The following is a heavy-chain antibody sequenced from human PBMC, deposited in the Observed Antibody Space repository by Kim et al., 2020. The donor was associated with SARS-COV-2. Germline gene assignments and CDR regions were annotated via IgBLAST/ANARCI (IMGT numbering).Heavy chain of an antibody. CDR3: ARETAVTGEDYFDF. J-gene: IGHJ4*02. D-gene: IGHD1-1*01. Sequence: ADSVKGRFTISRDNAKNTLYLQMNSLTDEDTAMYYCARETAVTGEDYFDFWGQGSLVTVSS. V-gene: IGHV3-74*01.